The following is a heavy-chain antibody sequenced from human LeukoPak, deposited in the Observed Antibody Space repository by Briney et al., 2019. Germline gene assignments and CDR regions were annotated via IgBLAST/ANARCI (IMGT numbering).Heavy chain of an antibody. CDR3: ARTGYGSGSDDFDF. Sequence: GASVKVSCKTSGYTFTRYGVSWVRQAPGQGLEWMGWISPHNGNRDYAQKFKDRVTMTTDTSTNTVYLELRSLRPDDTAMYYCARTGYGSGSDDFDFWGQGILVTVSS. D-gene: IGHD3-10*01. CDR2: ISPHNGNR. CDR1: GYTFTRYG. V-gene: IGHV1-18*01. J-gene: IGHJ4*02.